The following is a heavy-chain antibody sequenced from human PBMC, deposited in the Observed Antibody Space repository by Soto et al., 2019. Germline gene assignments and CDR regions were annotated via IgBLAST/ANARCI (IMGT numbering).Heavy chain of an antibody. CDR2: MNPNSGNT. CDR1: GYTFTSYD. V-gene: IGHV1-8*01. D-gene: IGHD2-2*01. Sequence: ASVKVSCKASGYTFTSYDINWVRQATGQGLEWMGWMNPNSGNTGYAQKFQGRVTMTRNTSISTAYMELSSLRSEDTAVYYCARRGLLRYCSSTSCWSDLWGQGTLVTVFS. J-gene: IGHJ5*02. CDR3: ARRGLLRYCSSTSCWSDL.